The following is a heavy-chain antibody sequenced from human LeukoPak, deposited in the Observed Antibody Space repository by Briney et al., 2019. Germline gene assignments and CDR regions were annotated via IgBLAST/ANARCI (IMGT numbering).Heavy chain of an antibody. Sequence: GGSLRLSCAASGFTFSSYAMHWVRQAPGKGLEWVAVISYDGSNKYYADSVKGRFTISRDNSKNTLYLQMNSLRAEDTAVYYCASLSGIAVAGSDYWGQGTLVTVSS. CDR3: ASLSGIAVAGSDY. CDR1: GFTFSSYA. CDR2: ISYDGSNK. V-gene: IGHV3-30*04. J-gene: IGHJ4*02. D-gene: IGHD6-19*01.